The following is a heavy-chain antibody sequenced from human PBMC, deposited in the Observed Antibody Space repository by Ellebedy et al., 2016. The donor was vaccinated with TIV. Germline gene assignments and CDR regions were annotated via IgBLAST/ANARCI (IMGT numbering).Heavy chain of an antibody. D-gene: IGHD3-10*01. V-gene: IGHV3-30*03. CDR2: ISYDGSNK. Sequence: GGSLRLXXAASGFTFSSYGMHWVRQAPGKGLEWVAVISYDGSNKYYADSVKGRFTISRDNSKNTLYLQMNSLRAEDTAVYYCAGTTYYYGSGSQNFDYWGQGTLVTVSS. CDR1: GFTFSSYG. J-gene: IGHJ4*02. CDR3: AGTTYYYGSGSQNFDY.